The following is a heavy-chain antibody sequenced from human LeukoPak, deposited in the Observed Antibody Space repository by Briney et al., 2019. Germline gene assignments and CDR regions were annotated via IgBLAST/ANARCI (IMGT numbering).Heavy chain of an antibody. D-gene: IGHD6-6*01. Sequence: GWALRLSCAASGCTFSRYLMNCARQAPGKGLEWVASINHNGNVNYYVDSVKGRLTISIDNAKNSLYLQMNSLRAEDTAVYYCARGPNSNWSGLDFWGQGTLLTVSS. V-gene: IGHV3-7*01. J-gene: IGHJ4*02. CDR2: INHNGNVN. CDR1: GCTFSRYL. CDR3: ARGPNSNWSGLDF.